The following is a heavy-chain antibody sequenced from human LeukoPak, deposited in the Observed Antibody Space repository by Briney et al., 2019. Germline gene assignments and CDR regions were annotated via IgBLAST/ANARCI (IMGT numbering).Heavy chain of an antibody. CDR2: IYYSGTT. CDR1: GDSISSSFY. D-gene: IGHD3-10*01. CDR3: ARHAVSGTYWPPFDY. Sequence: SETLSLTCTVSGDSISSSFYWGWIRQPPGRRLEWAGSIYYSGTTYYNPSFESRVTISVAPSKNQFSLRLTSVTAADTAIYHCARHAVSGTYWPPFDYWGQGSLVTVSS. J-gene: IGHJ4*01. V-gene: IGHV4-39*01.